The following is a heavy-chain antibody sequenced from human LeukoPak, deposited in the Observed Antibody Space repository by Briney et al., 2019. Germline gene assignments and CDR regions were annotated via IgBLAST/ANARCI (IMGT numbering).Heavy chain of an antibody. D-gene: IGHD6-6*01. J-gene: IGHJ4*02. CDR3: ASLDRRFSSSPEVDY. Sequence: PSETLSLTCTVSGGSISSYYWSWLRQPPGKGLEWIGYIYYSGSTNYNPSLKSRVTISVDTSKNQFSLKLSSVTAADTAVYYCASLDRRFSSSPEVDYWGQGTLVTVSS. V-gene: IGHV4-59*01. CDR2: IYYSGST. CDR1: GGSISSYY.